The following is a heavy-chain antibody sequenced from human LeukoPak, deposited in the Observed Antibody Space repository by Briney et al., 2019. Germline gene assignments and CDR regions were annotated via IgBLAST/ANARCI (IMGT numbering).Heavy chain of an antibody. CDR1: GFTFSSYA. Sequence: EGSLRLSCAASGFTFSSYAMSWVRQAPGKGLEWVSAMSGSGGSTYYADSVKGRFSISRDNSMSTLHLQVNSLRAENTAVYYCARGAMHYYDSSGYNYFDYWGQGTLVTVSS. D-gene: IGHD3-22*01. J-gene: IGHJ4*02. CDR2: MSGSGGST. V-gene: IGHV3-23*01. CDR3: ARGAMHYYDSSGYNYFDY.